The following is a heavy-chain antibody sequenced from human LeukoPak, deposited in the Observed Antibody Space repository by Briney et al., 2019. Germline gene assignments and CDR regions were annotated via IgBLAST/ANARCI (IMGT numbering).Heavy chain of an antibody. CDR1: GFTFSSYG. J-gene: IGHJ4*02. CDR3: AKEDYDSSGYYYYRFDY. D-gene: IGHD3-22*01. CDR2: TSYDGSNK. V-gene: IGHV3-30*18. Sequence: GRSLRLSCAASGFTFSSYGMHWVRQAPGKGLEWVAVTSYDGSNKYYADSVRGRFTISRDNSKNTLYLQMNSLRAEDTAVYYCAKEDYDSSGYYYYRFDYWGQGTLVTVSS.